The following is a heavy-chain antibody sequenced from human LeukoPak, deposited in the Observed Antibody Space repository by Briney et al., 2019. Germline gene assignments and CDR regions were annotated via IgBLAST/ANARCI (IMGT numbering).Heavy chain of an antibody. CDR3: AKSQSRFVVVVAAITPEY. J-gene: IGHJ4*02. CDR1: GFTFSSYA. CDR2: IGGSGGST. D-gene: IGHD2-15*01. Sequence: GGSLRLSCAASGFTFSSYAMSWVRQAPGKGLEWVSAIGGSGGSTYYADSVKGRFTISRDNSKNTLYLQMNSLRAEDTAVYYCAKSQSRFVVVVAAITPEYWGQGTLVTVSS. V-gene: IGHV3-23*01.